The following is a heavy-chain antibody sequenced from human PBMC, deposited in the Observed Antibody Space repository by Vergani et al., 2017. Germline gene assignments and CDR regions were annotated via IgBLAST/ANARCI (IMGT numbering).Heavy chain of an antibody. D-gene: IGHD3-9*01. CDR3: ARGVSDYDILTGYPYYYMDV. Sequence: QVQLQESGPGLVKPSGTLSLTCAVSGGSISSSNWWSWVRQPPGKGLGWIGEIYHSGSTNYNPSLKSRVTISVDKSKNQFSLKLSSVTAADTAVYYCARGVSDYDILTGYPYYYMDVWGKGTTVTVSS. V-gene: IGHV4-4*02. CDR2: IYHSGST. J-gene: IGHJ6*03. CDR1: GGSISSSNW.